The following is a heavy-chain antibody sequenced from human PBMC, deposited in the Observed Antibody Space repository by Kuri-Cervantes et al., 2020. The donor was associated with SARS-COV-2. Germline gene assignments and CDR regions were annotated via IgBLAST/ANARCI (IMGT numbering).Heavy chain of an antibody. J-gene: IGHJ4*02. V-gene: IGHV1-24*01. CDR2: FDPEDGET. CDR1: GYTLTELS. Sequence: ASVKVSCKVSGYTLTELSMHWVRQAPGKGLEWMGGFDPEDGETIYAQKFQGRVTMTEDTSTDTAYVELSSLRSEDTAVYYCATTFAFLMGATYDYWGQGTLVTVSS. CDR3: ATTFAFLMGATYDY. D-gene: IGHD1-26*01.